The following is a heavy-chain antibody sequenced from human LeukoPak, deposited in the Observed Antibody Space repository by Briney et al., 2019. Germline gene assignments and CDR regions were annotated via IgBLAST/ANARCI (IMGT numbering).Heavy chain of an antibody. CDR1: GYTFTSYG. D-gene: IGHD3-10*01. Sequence: ASVTVSCKASGYTFTSYGISWVRQAPGQGLEWMGWISAYNGNTNYAQKLQGRVTMTTDTSTSTAYMELRSLRSDDTAVYYCARAETSRLLWFGELKFWGQGTLGTVSS. J-gene: IGHJ4*02. V-gene: IGHV1-18*01. CDR2: ISAYNGNT. CDR3: ARAETSRLLWFGELKF.